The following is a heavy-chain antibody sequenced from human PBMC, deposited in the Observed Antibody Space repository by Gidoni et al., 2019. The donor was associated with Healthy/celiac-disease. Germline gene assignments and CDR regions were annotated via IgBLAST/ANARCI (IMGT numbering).Heavy chain of an antibody. CDR1: GFTFGSYS. J-gene: IGHJ4*02. Sequence: ELQLVESGGGLVEPGGSLRRSCAASGFTFGSYSMIWVRQAPGKGLEWVSSISSSSSYIYYADSVKGRFTISRDNAKNSLYLQMNSLRAEDTAVYYCARGTSGWYRAGFDYWGQGTLVTVSS. D-gene: IGHD6-19*01. CDR2: ISSSSSYI. CDR3: ARGTSGWYRAGFDY. V-gene: IGHV3-21*01.